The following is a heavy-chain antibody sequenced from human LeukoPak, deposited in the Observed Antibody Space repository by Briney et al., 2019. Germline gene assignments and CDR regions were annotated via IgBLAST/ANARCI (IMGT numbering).Heavy chain of an antibody. CDR1: GFTVRNNY. J-gene: IGHJ4*02. CDR2: IYSGGDT. D-gene: IGHD6-13*01. Sequence: GGSLRLSCAVSGFTVRNNYMSWVRQAPGKGLECVSVIYSGGDTYYADSVKGRFTISRDNSKNTLYLQMNSLRAEDTAVYYCATGGSPPIAAAGFFDYWGQGTLVTVSS. V-gene: IGHV3-53*01. CDR3: ATGGSPPIAAAGFFDY.